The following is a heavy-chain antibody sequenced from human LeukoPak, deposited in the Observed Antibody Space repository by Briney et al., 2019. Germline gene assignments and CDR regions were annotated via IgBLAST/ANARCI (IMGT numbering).Heavy chain of an antibody. CDR3: ARHGSNWYDFDY. CDR1: GDPISSSSHY. D-gene: IGHD6-13*01. J-gene: IGHJ4*02. CDR2: IYYSGTT. Sequence: PSETLSLTCTVSGDPISSSSHYWGWIRQPPGKGLEWIGSIYYSGTTYYNPSLKSRVTISVDTSKNQFSLKLRSVTAADTAVYYCARHGSNWYDFDYWGQATLVTVSP. V-gene: IGHV4-39*01.